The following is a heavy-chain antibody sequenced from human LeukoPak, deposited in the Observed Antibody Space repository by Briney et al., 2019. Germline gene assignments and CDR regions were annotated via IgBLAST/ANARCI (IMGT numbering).Heavy chain of an antibody. Sequence: SGRSLRLSCAASGFTFSRNAMHWVRQAPGKGLEWVAVISYDGGITYYADSVKGRFTISRDNSKDTLYLQMNSLRAEDTAVYYCAKGSTPFENWGQGTLVTVSS. CDR2: ISYDGGIT. CDR1: GFTFSRNA. J-gene: IGHJ4*02. CDR3: AKGSTPFEN. V-gene: IGHV3-30*07. D-gene: IGHD2-2*01.